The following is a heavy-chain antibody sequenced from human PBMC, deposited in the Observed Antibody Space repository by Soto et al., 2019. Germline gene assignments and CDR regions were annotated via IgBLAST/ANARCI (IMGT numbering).Heavy chain of an antibody. CDR1: GKAFTSFW. J-gene: IGHJ3*02. V-gene: IGHV5-51*01. D-gene: IGHD3-22*01. CDR2: IYPGDSDT. CDR3: AKQDDRGALEI. Sequence: GESLKISCKISGKAFTSFWVVWVRQMPGRGLEWMGNIYPGDSDTRYTPPFQGQVTISADKSTNTAYLQWHSLQASDTALYYCAKQDDRGALEIWGQGTKVTVAS.